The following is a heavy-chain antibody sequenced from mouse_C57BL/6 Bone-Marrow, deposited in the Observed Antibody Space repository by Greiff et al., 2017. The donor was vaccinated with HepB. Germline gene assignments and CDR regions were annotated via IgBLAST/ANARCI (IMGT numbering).Heavy chain of an antibody. D-gene: IGHD1-1*01. CDR2: FYPGSGSI. CDR3: GRHENRGGSSSWFGY. CDR1: GYTFPEYT. Sequence: QVHVKQSGAELVKPGASVKLSCKASGYTFPEYTIHWVKQRSGQGLEWIGWFYPGSGSIKYNEKFKDKATLTADKSSSSAYMELSRLTSEDSAVYVCGRHENRGGSSSWFGYWGQGTLVTVSA. J-gene: IGHJ3*01. V-gene: IGHV1-62-2*01.